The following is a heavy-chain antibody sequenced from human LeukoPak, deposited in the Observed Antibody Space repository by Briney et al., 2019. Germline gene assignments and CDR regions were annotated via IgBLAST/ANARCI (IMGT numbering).Heavy chain of an antibody. D-gene: IGHD6-19*01. CDR3: ARAVSGRFDY. CDR2: IYYSGST. Sequence: PSETLSLTCTVSGGSMSPYHWGWIRQPPGKGLEWTGYIYYSGSTDYNPSLNSRVTISVDTSKNQFSLRLSSVTAADTAIYYCARAVSGRFDYWGQGTLVTVSS. J-gene: IGHJ4*02. V-gene: IGHV4-59*08. CDR1: GGSMSPYH.